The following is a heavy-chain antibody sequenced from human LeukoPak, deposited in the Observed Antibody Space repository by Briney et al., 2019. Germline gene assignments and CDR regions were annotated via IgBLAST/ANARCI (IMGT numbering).Heavy chain of an antibody. D-gene: IGHD1-14*01. CDR1: GGSVSSGGYY. Sequence: LSLTCTVSGGSVSSGGYYWVWIRQRPGKGLEWVSISGGRGTGTFYGDSVKGRFTISRDNSKSALFLQMNSLRVEDTALYYCARLTGNHFDCWGQGALVTVSS. J-gene: IGHJ4*02. CDR3: ARLTGNHFDC. CDR2: SGGRGTGT. V-gene: IGHV3-23*01.